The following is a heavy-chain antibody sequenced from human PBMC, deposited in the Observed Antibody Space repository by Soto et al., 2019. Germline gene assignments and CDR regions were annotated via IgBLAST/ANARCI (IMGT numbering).Heavy chain of an antibody. V-gene: IGHV4-39*01. J-gene: IGHJ4*02. CDR1: GGSISSSSYY. Sequence: PSETLSLTCTVSGGSISSSSYYWGWIRQPPGKGLEWIGSIYYSVSTYYNPSLKSRVTISVDTSKNQFSLKLSSVTAADTAVYYCARLARTGTTFRPFDYWGQGTLVTVSS. CDR2: IYYSVST. CDR3: ARLARTGTTFRPFDY. D-gene: IGHD1-1*01.